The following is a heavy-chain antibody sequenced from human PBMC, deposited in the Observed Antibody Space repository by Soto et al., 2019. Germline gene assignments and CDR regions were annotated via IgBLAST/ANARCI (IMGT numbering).Heavy chain of an antibody. D-gene: IGHD4-4*01. J-gene: IGHJ5*02. V-gene: IGHV3-30-3*01. CDR1: GFTFSSYA. CDR2: ISYDGSNK. Sequence: QVQLVESGGGVVQPGRSLRLSCAASGFTFSSYAMHWVCQAPGKGLEWVAVISYDGSNKYYADSVKGRFTISRDNSKNTLYLQMNSLRAEDTAVYYCAREGLYSNYGWFDPWGQGTLVTVSS. CDR3: AREGLYSNYGWFDP.